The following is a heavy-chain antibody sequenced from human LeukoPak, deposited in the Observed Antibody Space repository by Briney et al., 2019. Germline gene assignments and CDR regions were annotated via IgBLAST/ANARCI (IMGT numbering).Heavy chain of an antibody. CDR1: GFTFSTYS. D-gene: IGHD2-21*02. CDR2: ISSSTTSP. Sequence: PGGSLRLSCAASGFTFSTYSMNWVRQAPGKGLEWVSYISSSTTSPIYADSVKGRFTISRDNAKNSLYLQMHRLRAEDTAVYYCARRRVTSYYYYGMDVWGQGTTVTVSS. CDR3: ARRRVTSYYYYGMDV. V-gene: IGHV3-48*01. J-gene: IGHJ6*02.